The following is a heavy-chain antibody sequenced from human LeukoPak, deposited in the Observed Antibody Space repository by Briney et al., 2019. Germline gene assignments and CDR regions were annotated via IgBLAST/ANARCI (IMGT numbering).Heavy chain of an antibody. CDR2: ISYDGSNK. D-gene: IGHD3-3*01. V-gene: IGHV3-30*04. CDR3: ARAAESGYYGSDY. J-gene: IGHJ4*02. Sequence: TGGSLRLSCAASGFTFSSYAMHWVRQAPGKGLEWVAVISYDGSNKYYADSVKGRFTISRDNSKNTLYLQMNRLRAEDTAVYYCARAAESGYYGSDYWGQGTLVTVSS. CDR1: GFTFSSYA.